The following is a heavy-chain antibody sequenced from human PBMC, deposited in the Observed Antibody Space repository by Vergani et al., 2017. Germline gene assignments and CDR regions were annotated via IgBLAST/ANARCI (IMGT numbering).Heavy chain of an antibody. Sequence: QLHLQESGPGLVKPSETLSLTCTVSGASVNSYYWSWIRQPPGKGLEWMGYVSFRRDTLYVPSVKGRMTISLNTSSNQFSLYLTSVTAADTAVYYCARSRIYYGAGSPDYWGQGTLVTVSS. CDR1: GASVNSYY. V-gene: IGHV4-59*02. CDR3: ARSRIYYGAGSPDY. D-gene: IGHD3-10*01. CDR2: VSFRRDT. J-gene: IGHJ4*02.